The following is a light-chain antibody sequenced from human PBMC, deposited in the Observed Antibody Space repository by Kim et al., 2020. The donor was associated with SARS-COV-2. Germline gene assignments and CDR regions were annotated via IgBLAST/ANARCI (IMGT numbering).Light chain of an antibody. CDR1: QGIRYD. CDR3: LQDYNYPRT. Sequence: AIQMTQSPSSLSAFVGDRVTITCRASQGIRYDLGWYQQKPGKAPKLLIFAASTLESGVPSRFSGSGSGTDFTLTISSLQPEDFATYYCLQDYNYPRTFGQGTKVDIK. CDR2: AAS. V-gene: IGKV1-6*01. J-gene: IGKJ1*01.